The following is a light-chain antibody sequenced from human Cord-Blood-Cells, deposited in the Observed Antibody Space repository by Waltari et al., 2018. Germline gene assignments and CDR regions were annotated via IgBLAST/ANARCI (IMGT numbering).Light chain of an antibody. CDR1: TLRSYH. CDR3: NSRDSSGNHWV. J-gene: IGLJ3*02. Sequence: SELPQHPAASVAFGQTVRTTCPGDTLRSYHASGYQQKTGKAPVLVIYGKNNRPSGIPDRFSGSSSGNTASLTITGAQAEDEADYYCNSRDSSGNHWVFGGGTKLTVL. V-gene: IGLV3-19*01. CDR2: GKN.